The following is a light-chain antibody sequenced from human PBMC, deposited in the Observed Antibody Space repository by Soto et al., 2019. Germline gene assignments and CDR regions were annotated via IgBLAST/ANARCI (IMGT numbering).Light chain of an antibody. Sequence: EIVLTQSPGTLSLSPGERATLSCRASQSVSSSFLAWYQQKVGQAPRLIIYGASSRATGIPDRFSGSGSGTDFTLTISSLEPEDFAVYYCQQYGSSPRTFGQGTRLEIK. J-gene: IGKJ5*01. CDR3: QQYGSSPRT. V-gene: IGKV3-20*01. CDR1: QSVSSSF. CDR2: GAS.